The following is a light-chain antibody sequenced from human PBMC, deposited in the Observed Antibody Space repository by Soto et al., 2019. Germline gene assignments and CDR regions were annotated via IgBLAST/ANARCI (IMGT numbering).Light chain of an antibody. V-gene: IGLV2-8*01. J-gene: IGLJ1*01. CDR3: SSYAGTNNYV. CDR2: EVT. CDR1: NNDVGVYNY. Sequence: QSVLTQPPSASGSPGQSVTISCTGTNNDVGVYNYVSWYQQHPGKAPRLMIYEVTKRPSDIPDRFSGSKSGNTASLTVSGRHAEDEDDYYCSSYAGTNNYVFGTGTKLTVL.